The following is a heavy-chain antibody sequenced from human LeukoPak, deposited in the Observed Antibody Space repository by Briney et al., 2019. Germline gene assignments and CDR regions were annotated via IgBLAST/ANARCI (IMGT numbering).Heavy chain of an antibody. V-gene: IGHV1-2*06. CDR3: ASEVYSGSYDY. D-gene: IGHD1-26*01. J-gene: IGHJ4*02. CDR1: GGTFSSYA. Sequence: ASVKVSCKASGGTFSSYAISWVRQAPGQGLEWMGRINPNSGGTNYAQKFQGRVTMTRDTSISTAYMELSRLRSDDTAVYYCASEVYSGSYDYWGQGTLVTVSS. CDR2: INPNSGGT.